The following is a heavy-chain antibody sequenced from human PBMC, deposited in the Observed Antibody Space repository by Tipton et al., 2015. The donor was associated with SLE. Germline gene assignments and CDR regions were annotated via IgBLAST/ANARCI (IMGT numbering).Heavy chain of an antibody. CDR2: IYYSGST. V-gene: IGHV4-61*01. J-gene: IGHJ3*02. CDR1: GGSVSSGSYY. Sequence: TLSLTCTVSGGSVSSGSYYWSWIRQPPGKGLEWIGYIYYSGSTNYNPSLKSRVTISVDTSKNQFSLKLSSVTAAGTAVYYCARRRGDYVWGSHAFDIWGQGTMVTVSS. CDR3: ARRRGDYVWGSHAFDI. D-gene: IGHD3-16*01.